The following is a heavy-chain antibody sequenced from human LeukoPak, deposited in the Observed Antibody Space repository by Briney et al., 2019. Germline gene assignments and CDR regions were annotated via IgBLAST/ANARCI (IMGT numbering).Heavy chain of an antibody. Sequence: GRSLRLSCAASGFTFSSYGMHWARQAPGKGLEWVAVIWYDGSNKYYADSVKGRFTISRDNSKNTLYLQMNSLRAEDTAVYYCARGKQGFDYWGQGTLVTVSS. V-gene: IGHV3-33*01. J-gene: IGHJ4*02. CDR2: IWYDGSNK. CDR1: GFTFSSYG. CDR3: ARGKQGFDY.